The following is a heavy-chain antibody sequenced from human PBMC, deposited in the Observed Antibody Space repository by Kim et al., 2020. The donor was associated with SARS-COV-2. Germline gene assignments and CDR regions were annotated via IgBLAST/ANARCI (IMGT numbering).Heavy chain of an antibody. CDR3: AKIVASSGWSMDV. Sequence: YADHGKGRFTISRDNAKNTLYLQMNSLRAEDTAVYYCAKIVASSGWSMDVWGQGTTVTVSS. D-gene: IGHD6-19*01. J-gene: IGHJ6*02. V-gene: IGHV3-23*01.